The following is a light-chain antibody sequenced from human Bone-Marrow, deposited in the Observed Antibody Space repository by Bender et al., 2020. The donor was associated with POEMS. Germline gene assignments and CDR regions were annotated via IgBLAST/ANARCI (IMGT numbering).Light chain of an antibody. CDR3: QAWGINSRI. V-gene: IGLV3-1*01. CDR2: QDT. CDR1: DLGDKY. Sequence: SYEVTQPPSVSVSPGQTASITCSGDDLGDKYVAWYQQKPGQSPVLVIYQDTKRPSGIPERFSGSNSGNTATLTISGTQAMDEADYYCQAWGINSRIFGGGTQLT. J-gene: IGLJ2*01.